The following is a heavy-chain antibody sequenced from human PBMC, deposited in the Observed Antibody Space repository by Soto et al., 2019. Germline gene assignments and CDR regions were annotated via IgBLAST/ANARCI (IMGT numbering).Heavy chain of an antibody. CDR3: AKNDYGDSSFEY. CDR2: TYYRSEWYS. CDR1: GDSVSSNSAA. V-gene: IGHV6-1*01. J-gene: IGHJ4*02. Sequence: SQTLSLTCAISGDSVSSNSAAWNWIRQSPSRGLEWLGRTYYRSEWYSDYAVSVESRIIINPDTSKNQFSLQLNSVTPEDTAVYYCAKNDYGDSSFEYWGQGTLVTVS. D-gene: IGHD4-17*01.